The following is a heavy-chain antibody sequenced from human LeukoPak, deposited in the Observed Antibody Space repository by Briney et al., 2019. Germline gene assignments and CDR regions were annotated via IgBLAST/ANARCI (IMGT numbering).Heavy chain of an antibody. V-gene: IGHV3-30*18. Sequence: GGSLRLSCAASGFTSSSYGMHWVRQAPGKGLEWVAVILYDGINKYYADSVKGRFTISRDNSKNTLYLQMNSLRAEDTAVYYCAKVILGGYYDSSGYYEDYWGQGTLVTVSS. CDR1: GFTSSSYG. CDR3: AKVILGGYYDSSGYYEDY. D-gene: IGHD3-22*01. CDR2: ILYDGINK. J-gene: IGHJ4*02.